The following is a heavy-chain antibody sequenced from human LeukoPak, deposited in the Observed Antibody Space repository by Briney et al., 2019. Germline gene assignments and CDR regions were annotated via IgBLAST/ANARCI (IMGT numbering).Heavy chain of an antibody. CDR3: ARDKATVVTAQRGYYMDV. V-gene: IGHV4-38-2*02. D-gene: IGHD4-23*01. J-gene: IGHJ6*03. CDR1: GYSISSAYY. Sequence: PSETLSLTCSVSGYSISSAYYWGWIRQPPGKGLEWIGTMYHSGSTNYNPSLKSRVTISVDTSKNQFSLKLSSVTAADTAVYYCARDKATVVTAQRGYYMDVWGEGTTVIVSS. CDR2: MYHSGST.